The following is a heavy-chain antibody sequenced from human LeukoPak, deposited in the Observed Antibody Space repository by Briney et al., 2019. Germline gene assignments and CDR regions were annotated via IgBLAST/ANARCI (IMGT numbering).Heavy chain of an antibody. CDR2: ISGSGGST. CDR3: AKSLNYGDYDWDAFDI. D-gene: IGHD4-17*01. J-gene: IGHJ3*02. CDR1: GFTFSSYA. Sequence: PGGSLRLSCAASGFTFSSYAMSWVRQAPGKGLEWVSAISGSGGSTYYADSVKGRFTISRDNSKNTLYLQMNSPRAEDTAVYYCAKSLNYGDYDWDAFDIWGQGTMVTVSS. V-gene: IGHV3-23*01.